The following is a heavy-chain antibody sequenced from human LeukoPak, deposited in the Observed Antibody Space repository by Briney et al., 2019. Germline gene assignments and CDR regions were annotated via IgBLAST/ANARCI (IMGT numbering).Heavy chain of an antibody. J-gene: IGHJ4*02. Sequence: GGSLRLSCAASGFMFSHSAMTWVRQTPGKWLEWVSGISESGGATYYAGSAKGRFTISRDNSKNTLYLQMNSLRSDDTAVYYCATVGVGWVAFEYWGQGALVTVSS. CDR3: ATVGVGWVAFEY. V-gene: IGHV3-23*01. D-gene: IGHD3-16*01. CDR1: GFMFSHSA. CDR2: ISESGGAT.